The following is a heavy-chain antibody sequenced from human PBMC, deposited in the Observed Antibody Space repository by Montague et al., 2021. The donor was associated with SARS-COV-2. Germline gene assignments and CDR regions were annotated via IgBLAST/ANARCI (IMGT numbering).Heavy chain of an antibody. Sequence: SETLSLTCTISGGSMRRYYWTWIRQLPGKELEWIGSINDSGGARYNPSLKSRVSISVDASKNQFSLWVTSVAAADTAVYFCARRGTGNYEILDYWGQGILVTVSS. CDR1: GGSMRRYY. CDR3: ARRGTGNYEILDY. CDR2: INDSGGA. J-gene: IGHJ4*02. D-gene: IGHD3-3*01. V-gene: IGHV4-59*01.